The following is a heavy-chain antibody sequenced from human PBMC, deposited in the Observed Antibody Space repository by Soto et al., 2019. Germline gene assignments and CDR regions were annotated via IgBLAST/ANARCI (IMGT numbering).Heavy chain of an antibody. Sequence: QVQLQQWGAGLLKPSETLSLTCAVYGGSFSGYYWSWIRQPPGKGLEWIGEINHSGSTNYNPSLMSRVTISVGPSKHQFSLRLSSVTAAETAVYYCARAAPRCCSGGSCYPGRDYWGQGTLVTVSS. J-gene: IGHJ4*02. CDR1: GGSFSGYY. CDR3: ARAAPRCCSGGSCYPGRDY. D-gene: IGHD2-15*01. CDR2: INHSGST. V-gene: IGHV4-34*01.